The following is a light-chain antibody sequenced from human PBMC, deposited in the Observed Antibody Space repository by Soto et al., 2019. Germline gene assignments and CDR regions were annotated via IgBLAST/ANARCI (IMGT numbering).Light chain of an antibody. Sequence: QSVLTQPPSASGTPGQTVTISCSGSSSNIGINYVFWYQQFPGTAPKLLIYRNSHRPSGVPDRFSGSKSGTSASLAISGLRSEDEADYYCAAWDDSLSGLVFGGGTQLTVL. V-gene: IGLV1-47*01. CDR2: RNS. CDR1: SSNIGINY. J-gene: IGLJ3*02. CDR3: AAWDDSLSGLV.